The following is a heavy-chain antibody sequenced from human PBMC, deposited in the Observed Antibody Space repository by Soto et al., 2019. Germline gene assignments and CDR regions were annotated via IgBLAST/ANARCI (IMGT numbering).Heavy chain of an antibody. D-gene: IGHD2-15*01. CDR3: ARLNRTRWNYYYYYMDV. CDR1: GGSISSSSYY. CDR2: IYYSGST. Sequence: SETLSLTCTVSGGSISSSSYYWGWIRQPPGKGLEWIGSIYYSGSTYYNPSLKSRVTISVDTSKNQFSLKLSSVTAADTAVYYCARLNRTRWNYYYYYMDVWGKGTTVTVSS. V-gene: IGHV4-39*01. J-gene: IGHJ6*03.